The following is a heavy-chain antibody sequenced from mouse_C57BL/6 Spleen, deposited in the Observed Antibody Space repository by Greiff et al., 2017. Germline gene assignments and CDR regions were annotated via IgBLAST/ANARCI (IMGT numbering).Heavy chain of an antibody. CDR3: AREDDGSRRGFAY. J-gene: IGHJ3*01. D-gene: IGHD1-1*01. V-gene: IGHV1-7*01. CDR2: INPSSGYT. Sequence: QVQLKESGAELAKPGASVKLSCKASGYTFTSYWMHWVKQRPGQGLEWIGYINPSSGYTKYNQKFKDKATLTADKSSSTAYMQLSSLTYEDSAVYYCAREDDGSRRGFAYWGQGTLVTVSA. CDR1: GYTFTSYW.